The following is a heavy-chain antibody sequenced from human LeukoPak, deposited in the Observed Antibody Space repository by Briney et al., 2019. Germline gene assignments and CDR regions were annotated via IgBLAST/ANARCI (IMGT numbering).Heavy chain of an antibody. CDR3: ASLGWPFDY. CDR1: GGTFSSYA. V-gene: IGHV1-69*05. D-gene: IGHD3/OR15-3a*01. CDR2: IIPIFGTA. J-gene: IGHJ4*02. Sequence: SVKVSCKASGGTFSSYAISWVRQAPGQGLEWMGGIIPIFGTANYAQKFQGRAMITTAESTSKTYMELNSQRSKTTDEYYYASLGWPFDYWGQGTLVTVSS.